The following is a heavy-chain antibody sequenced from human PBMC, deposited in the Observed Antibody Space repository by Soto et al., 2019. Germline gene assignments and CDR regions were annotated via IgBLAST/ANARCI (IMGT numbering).Heavy chain of an antibody. J-gene: IGHJ3*02. Sequence: GGSLRLSCAASGFTFSSYAMSWVRQAPGKGLEWVSAISGSGGSTYYADSVKGRFTISRDNSKNTLYLQMNSLRAEDTAVYYCAKDIVVVVAAIGFDAFDIWGQGTMVTVSS. CDR1: GFTFSSYA. D-gene: IGHD2-15*01. V-gene: IGHV3-23*01. CDR2: ISGSGGST. CDR3: AKDIVVVVAAIGFDAFDI.